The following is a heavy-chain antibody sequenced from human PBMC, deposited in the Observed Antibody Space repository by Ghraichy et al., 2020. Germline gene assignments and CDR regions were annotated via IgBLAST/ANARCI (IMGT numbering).Heavy chain of an antibody. V-gene: IGHV3-15*01. CDR1: GFTFSDAW. J-gene: IGHJ5*02. CDR3: TTLFVVVSIGGNWFGP. Sequence: GGSLRLSCAASGFTFSDAWMSWVRQAPGKGLEWVGRIKSKTEGETTDYAAPVKGRVTISRDDSKNTLSLQMNSLKPEDTAVYYCTTLFVVVSIGGNWFGPWGQGALVTVSS. D-gene: IGHD2-2*01. CDR2: IKSKTEGETT.